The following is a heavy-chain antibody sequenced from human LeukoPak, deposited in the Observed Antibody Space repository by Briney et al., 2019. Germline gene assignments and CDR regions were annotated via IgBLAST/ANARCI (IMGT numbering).Heavy chain of an antibody. CDR3: TRDSPNEVMLWWSIDY. CDR2: ISSIGSYI. Sequence: GGSLRLSCAASGFTFSSYSMNWVRQAPGKGLEWVSSISSIGSYIYYADSVKGRFAISRDNAKNSLYLQMNSLKPEDTAVYYCTRDSPNEVMLWWSIDYWGQGTLVTVSS. D-gene: IGHD2-21*01. CDR1: GFTFSSYS. J-gene: IGHJ4*02. V-gene: IGHV3-21*01.